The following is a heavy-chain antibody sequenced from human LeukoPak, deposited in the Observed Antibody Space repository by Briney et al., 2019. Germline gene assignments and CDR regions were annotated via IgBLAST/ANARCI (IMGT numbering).Heavy chain of an antibody. CDR3: ANSWGYFYYMDV. V-gene: IGHV3-23*01. J-gene: IGHJ6*03. D-gene: IGHD7-27*01. CDR2: ISDSGDST. CDR1: GITFTSYA. Sequence: GGSLRLSCAASGITFTSYAMSWIRQAPGKGLEWVSTISDSGDSTYYADSVKGRFTISRDNSRDTLYLRMNSLRVEGTAVYYCANSWGYFYYMDVWGKGTTVSVSS.